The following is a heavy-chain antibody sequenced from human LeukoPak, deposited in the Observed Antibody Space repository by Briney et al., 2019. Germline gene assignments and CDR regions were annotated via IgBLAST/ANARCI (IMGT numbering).Heavy chain of an antibody. CDR2: INPSSGDT. J-gene: IGHJ4*02. Sequence: GASVKVSCKTSGYTFTGHYIHWVRQAPGQGLEWMGWINPSSGDTNYAQKFQGRVTMTRDTSITTAYVEVSRLRSDDTDVYFWARGGGPVFGVLNDWGQGTLVTVSP. CDR1: GYTFTGHY. CDR3: ARGGGPVFGVLND. V-gene: IGHV1-2*02. D-gene: IGHD3-3*01.